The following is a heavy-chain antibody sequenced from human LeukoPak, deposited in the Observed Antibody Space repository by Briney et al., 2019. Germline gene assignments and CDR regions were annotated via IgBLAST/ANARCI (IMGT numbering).Heavy chain of an antibody. CDR3: ARGRAYGEPYYFDY. J-gene: IGHJ4*02. V-gene: IGHV3-11*04. CDR1: GFTFSDYY. CDR2: ISSSGSTI. D-gene: IGHD4-17*01. Sequence: GGSLRLSCAASGFTFSDYYMSWIRQAPGKGLEWVSYISSSGSTIYYADSVKGRFTITRDNAKNSLYLQMNSLRAEDTAVYYCARGRAYGEPYYFDYWGQGTLVTVSS.